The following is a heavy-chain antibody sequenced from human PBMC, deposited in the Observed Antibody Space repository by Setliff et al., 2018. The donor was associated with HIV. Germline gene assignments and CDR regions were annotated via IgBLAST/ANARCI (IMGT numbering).Heavy chain of an antibody. V-gene: IGHV3-23*01. CDR1: GFTFSNYA. D-gene: IGHD4-17*01. J-gene: IGHJ4*02. CDR2: ISGSGSTT. CDR3: AKVVSYLYGPRLAFDF. Sequence: PGGPLRLSCVAAGFTFSNYAMSWVRQPPGKGLEWVSGISGSGSTTLYADSVKGRFTISRDNSKNTVYLQMNSLRAEDTALYYCAKVVSYLYGPRLAFDFWGQGTLVTVSS.